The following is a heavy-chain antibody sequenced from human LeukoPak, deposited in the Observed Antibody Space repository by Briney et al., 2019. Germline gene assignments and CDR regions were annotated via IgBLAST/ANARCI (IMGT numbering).Heavy chain of an antibody. D-gene: IGHD3-22*01. CDR3: ARVHYYDASDYSTSNWFDP. CDR1: GASLSTSPYF. J-gene: IGHJ5*02. V-gene: IGHV4-38-2*02. CDR2: IHHDGIT. Sequence: SETLSLTCSVSGASLSTSPYFWGWIRQPPGKGLEWIGNIHHDGITYYNPSLKSRVTISLDPSKNQFSLKLTSVAAADTALYHCARVHYYDASDYSTSNWFDPWGQGTLVTVSS.